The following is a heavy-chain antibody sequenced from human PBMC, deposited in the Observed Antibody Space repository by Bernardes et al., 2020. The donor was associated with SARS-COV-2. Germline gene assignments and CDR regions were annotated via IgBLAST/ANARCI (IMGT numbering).Heavy chain of an antibody. Sequence: ASVKVSCKASGYTFTSYDINWVRQATGQGLEWMGWMNPNSGNTGYAQKFQGRVTMTRNTSISTAHMELSSLRSADTAVYYGAIGRVGYCDFWSAFYGMDVWGQGSTFTFSS. CDR3: AIGRVGYCDFWSAFYGMDV. D-gene: IGHD3-3*01. CDR1: GYTFTSYD. V-gene: IGHV1-8*01. J-gene: IGHJ6*02. CDR2: MNPNSGNT.